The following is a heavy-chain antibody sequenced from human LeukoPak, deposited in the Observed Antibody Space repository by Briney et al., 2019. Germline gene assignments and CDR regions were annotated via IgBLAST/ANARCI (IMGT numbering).Heavy chain of an antibody. J-gene: IGHJ4*02. CDR3: ARLSGIAAAVGY. Sequence: ASVKVSCKASGYTFTGYYMHWVRQAPGPGLEWMGWINPNSGGTNYAQKFQGRVTMTRDTSISTAYMELSRLRSDDTAVYYCARLSGIAAAVGYWGQGTLVTVSS. D-gene: IGHD6-13*01. V-gene: IGHV1-2*02. CDR2: INPNSGGT. CDR1: GYTFTGYY.